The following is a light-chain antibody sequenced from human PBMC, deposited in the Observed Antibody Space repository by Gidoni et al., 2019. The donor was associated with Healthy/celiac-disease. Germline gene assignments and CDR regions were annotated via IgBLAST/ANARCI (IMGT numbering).Light chain of an antibody. Sequence: QSVLTPPPSASGTPGQRVTISCSGSSSNIGSNPVNWYQQLPGTAPKLLIYSSNQRPSGVPDRFSGSKSGTSASLAISGLQSEDEADYYCATWDNSLNAWVFGGGTKLTVL. CDR1: SSNIGSNP. V-gene: IGLV1-44*01. CDR3: ATWDNSLNAWV. CDR2: SSN. J-gene: IGLJ3*02.